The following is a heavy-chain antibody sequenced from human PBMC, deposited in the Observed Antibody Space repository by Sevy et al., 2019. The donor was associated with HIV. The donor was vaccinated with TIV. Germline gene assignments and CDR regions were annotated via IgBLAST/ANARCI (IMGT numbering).Heavy chain of an antibody. V-gene: IGHV3-30*04. Sequence: GGSLRLSCVTSGFTFGDYRMHWLRQAPGKGLEWVAVISYDGRNQKYNADSVKGRFTISRDNSKKTLYLQMNSLRAEDTAIYYCARDRGEILSSAFDFWGQGTLVTVSS. CDR2: ISYDGRNQK. CDR1: GFTFGDYR. D-gene: IGHD3-16*01. J-gene: IGHJ4*02. CDR3: ARDRGEILSSAFDF.